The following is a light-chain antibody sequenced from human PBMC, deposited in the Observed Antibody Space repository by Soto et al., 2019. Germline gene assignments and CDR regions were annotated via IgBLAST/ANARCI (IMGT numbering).Light chain of an antibody. CDR1: SSNIGNNY. J-gene: IGLJ3*02. CDR3: GTWDSSLSAWV. Sequence: QSVLTQPPSVSAAPGQKVTISCSGSSSNIGNNYVSWYQQLPGTAPKLLIYDNNKRPSGIPDRFSGSKSGTSATLGITVHQTGDEADYYCGTWDSSLSAWVFGGGTKLTV. V-gene: IGLV1-51*01. CDR2: DNN.